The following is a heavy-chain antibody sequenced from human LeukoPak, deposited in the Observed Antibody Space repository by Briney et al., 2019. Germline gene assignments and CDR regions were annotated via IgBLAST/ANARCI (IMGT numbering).Heavy chain of an antibody. CDR2: INPSGGST. V-gene: IGHV1-46*01. D-gene: IGHD2-2*01. CDR3: AREGYCSSTSCYLRYLYYYYYGMDV. CDR1: GYTFTSYY. Sequence: GASVKVSCTASGYTFTSYYMHWVRQAPGQGLEWMGIINPSGGSTSYAQKFQGRVTMTRDTSTSTVYMELSSLRSEDTAVYYCAREGYCSSTSCYLRYLYYYYYGMDVWGQGTTVTVSS. J-gene: IGHJ6*02.